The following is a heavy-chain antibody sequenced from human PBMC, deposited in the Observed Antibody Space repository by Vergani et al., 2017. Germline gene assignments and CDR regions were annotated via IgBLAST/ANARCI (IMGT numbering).Heavy chain of an antibody. CDR1: GYTFTSYA. CDR3: ARDIFLLGLGKYCSSTSCYSMDV. D-gene: IGHD2-2*01. Sequence: QVQLVQSGSELKKPGASVKVSCKASGYTFTSYAMNWVRQAPGQGLEWMGWINTNTGNPTYAQGFTGRFVFSLDTSVSTAYLQISSLKAEDTAVYYCARDIFLLGLGKYCSSTSCYSMDVWGKGTTVTVSS. CDR2: INTNTGNP. J-gene: IGHJ6*04. V-gene: IGHV7-4-1*02.